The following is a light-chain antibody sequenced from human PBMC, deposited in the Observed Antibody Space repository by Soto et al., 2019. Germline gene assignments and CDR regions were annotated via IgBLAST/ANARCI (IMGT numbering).Light chain of an antibody. CDR2: LGS. CDR1: QSLVHSDGYTY. V-gene: IGKV2-28*01. J-gene: IGKJ2*02. Sequence: DLVMTQSPLSLPVTPGEPASISCRSSQSLVHSDGYTYLDWYLQKPRQSPQLLIYLGSNRASGVPDRFSGSGSGTDFTLEISRVEAEDVGVYYCMQALRSRTFGQWTQLEI. CDR3: MQALRSRT.